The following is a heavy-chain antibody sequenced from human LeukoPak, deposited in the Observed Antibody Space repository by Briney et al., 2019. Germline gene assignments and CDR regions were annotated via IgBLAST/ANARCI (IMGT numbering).Heavy chain of an antibody. CDR2: VFPGDSDN. D-gene: IGHD4-17*01. CDR1: GYSFISYW. J-gene: IGHJ5*02. Sequence: GESLKISCKASGYSFISYWIGWVRQMPGKGLEYVGIVFPGDSDNRYSASFQGQVTISADKYINTAYLQWSSLKASDTAMYYCARHLSEAAGDYLTTQNNWFDPWGQGTLVTVSS. V-gene: IGHV5-51*01. CDR3: ARHLSEAAGDYLTTQNNWFDP.